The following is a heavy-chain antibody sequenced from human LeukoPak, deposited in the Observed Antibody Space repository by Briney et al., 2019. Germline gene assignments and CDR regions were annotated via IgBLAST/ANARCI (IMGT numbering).Heavy chain of an antibody. CDR3: ARSHSSSLRAPFAY. CDR1: GYTFTGYY. Sequence: GASVKVSCKASGYTFTGYYMHWVRQAPGQGLEWMGWINPNSGGTNYAQKFQGRVTMTRDTSISTAYMELSRLRSDDTAVYFCARSHSSSLRAPFAYWGQGTLVTVSS. CDR2: INPNSGGT. D-gene: IGHD2-2*01. J-gene: IGHJ4*02. V-gene: IGHV1-2*02.